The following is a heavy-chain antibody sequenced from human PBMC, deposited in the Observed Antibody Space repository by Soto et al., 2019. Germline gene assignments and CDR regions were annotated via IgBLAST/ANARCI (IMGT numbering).Heavy chain of an antibody. CDR2: IYYSGSS. J-gene: IGHJ4*02. D-gene: IGHD2-15*01. Sequence: SDTLSLTCTVSGGSFSAYYWSWIRQAPGKGLEWIGYIYYSGSSNYNPSLKSRVTMSVDTSKNQLSLKLSSVTAADTAVYYCARDQGGPFDYWGQGTLVTVSS. CDR3: ARDQGGPFDY. CDR1: GGSFSAYY. V-gene: IGHV4-59*01.